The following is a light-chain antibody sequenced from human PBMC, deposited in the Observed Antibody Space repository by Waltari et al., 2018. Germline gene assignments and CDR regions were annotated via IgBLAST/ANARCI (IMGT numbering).Light chain of an antibody. CDR3: QQSYSTPYT. CDR1: QSISSY. Sequence: DIQMTQSPSSLSASVGDRVTITCLASQSISSYLNWDQQKPGKAPKLLIYAASSLQSGVPSRFSGIGSGTDFTLTISSLQPEDFATYYCQQSYSTPYTFGQGTKLEIK. V-gene: IGKV1-39*01. J-gene: IGKJ2*01. CDR2: AAS.